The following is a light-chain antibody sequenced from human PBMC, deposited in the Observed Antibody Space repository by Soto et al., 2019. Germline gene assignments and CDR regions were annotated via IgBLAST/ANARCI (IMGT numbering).Light chain of an antibody. CDR3: QQSLSTLLT. CDR2: AAS. J-gene: IGKJ4*01. CDR1: QSISSY. V-gene: IGKV1-39*01. Sequence: DIQMTQSPSSLSASVGDRVTITCRASQSISSYLNWYQQKPGKAPKLLIYAASSLQSGVPSRFSGRGSGTDFTLTISSLQPEDVATYYCQQSLSTLLTFGGGTKVDIK.